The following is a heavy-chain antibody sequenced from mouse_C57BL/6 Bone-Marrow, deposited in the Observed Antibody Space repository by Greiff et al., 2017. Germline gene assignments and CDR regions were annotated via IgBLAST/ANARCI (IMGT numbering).Heavy chain of an antibody. J-gene: IGHJ2*01. CDR1: GFTFSSYG. Sequence: EVKVVESGGDLVKPGGSLKLSCAASGFTFSSYGMSWVRQTPDKRLEWVATLSSGGSYTYYPDSVKGRFTISRDNAKNTLYLQMSSLKSEDTAMYYCARHGRIYYGYDEGDYWGQGTTLTVSS. V-gene: IGHV5-6*01. CDR2: LSSGGSYT. CDR3: ARHGRIYYGYDEGDY. D-gene: IGHD2-2*01.